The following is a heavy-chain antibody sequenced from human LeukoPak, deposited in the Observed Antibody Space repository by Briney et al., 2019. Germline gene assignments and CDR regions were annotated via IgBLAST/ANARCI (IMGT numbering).Heavy chain of an antibody. CDR1: GGSISSYY. J-gene: IGHJ1*01. Sequence: PSETLSLTCTVSGGSISSYYWSWIRQPPGKGLEWIGYIYHSGSTYYNPSLKSRVTISVDRSKNQFSLKLSSVTAADTAVYYCARGDYGDWLEYFQHWGQGTLVTVSS. CDR2: IYHSGST. CDR3: ARGDYGDWLEYFQH. D-gene: IGHD4-17*01. V-gene: IGHV4-59*12.